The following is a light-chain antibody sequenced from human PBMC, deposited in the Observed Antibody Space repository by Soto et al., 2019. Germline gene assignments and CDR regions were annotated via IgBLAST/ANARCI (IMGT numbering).Light chain of an antibody. Sequence: QSVLTQPASVSGSPGQSIIISCTGTSSDVGSYNYVAWYQQFPGKTPKLMIYEVRNRPSGVSSRFSGSKSGNTASLTISGLQAEDEADYYCISYTGSDTSYVFGTGTKLTVL. CDR3: ISYTGSDTSYV. CDR1: SSDVGSYNY. V-gene: IGLV2-14*01. J-gene: IGLJ1*01. CDR2: EVR.